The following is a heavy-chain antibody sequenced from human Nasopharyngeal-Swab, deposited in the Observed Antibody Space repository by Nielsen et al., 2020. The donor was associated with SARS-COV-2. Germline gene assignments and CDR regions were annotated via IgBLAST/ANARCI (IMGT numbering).Heavy chain of an antibody. D-gene: IGHD3-22*01. Sequence: RQAPGKALEWLAHIFSNDEKSYSTSLKSRLTISKDTSKSQVVPTMTNMDPVDTATYYCARIIEVNTSYYYYGMDVWGQGTTVTVSS. CDR2: IFSNDEK. CDR3: ARIIEVNTSYYYYGMDV. V-gene: IGHV2-26*01. J-gene: IGHJ6*02.